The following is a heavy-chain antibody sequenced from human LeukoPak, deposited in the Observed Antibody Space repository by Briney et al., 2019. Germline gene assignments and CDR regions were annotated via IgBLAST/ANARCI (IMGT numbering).Heavy chain of an antibody. D-gene: IGHD2-2*01. CDR3: ATYSSSNGREFQY. V-gene: IGHV3-7*01. CDR1: GFIFSNYW. J-gene: IGHJ1*01. CDR2: IQQHGSET. Sequence: GGSLRLSCEGSGFIFSNYWMSWVRQAPGKGLEWVANIQQHGSETYYGDSVKGRFTISRDNAKNSLYLQMNSLRAEDTAVYYCATYSSSNGREFQYWGQGTLVIVSS.